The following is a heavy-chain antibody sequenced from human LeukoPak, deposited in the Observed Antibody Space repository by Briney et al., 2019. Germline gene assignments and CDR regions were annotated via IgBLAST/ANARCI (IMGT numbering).Heavy chain of an antibody. CDR1: GGSISSYY. V-gene: IGHV4-59*08. CDR2: IYYSGST. D-gene: IGHD3-9*01. Sequence: SETLSLTCTVSGGSISSYYWSWIRQPPGKGLEWIGYIYYSGSTNYNPSLKSRVTISVDTSKNRFSLKLSSVTAADTAVYYCARLLAGRYFDWLFDYWGQGTLVTVSS. J-gene: IGHJ4*02. CDR3: ARLLAGRYFDWLFDY.